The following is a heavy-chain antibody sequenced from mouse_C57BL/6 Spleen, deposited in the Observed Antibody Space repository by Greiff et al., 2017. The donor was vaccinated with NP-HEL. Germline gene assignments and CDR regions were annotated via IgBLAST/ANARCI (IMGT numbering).Heavy chain of an antibody. D-gene: IGHD3-2*02. J-gene: IGHJ2*01. CDR2: IDPSDSYT. V-gene: IGHV1-50*01. CDR3: ANSRQLRSIFDY. Sequence: QVQLQQPGAELVKPGASVKLSCKASGYTFTSYWMQWVKQRPGQGLEWIGEIDPSDSYTNYNQKFKGKATLTVDTSSSTAYMQLSSLTSEDSAVYYCANSRQLRSIFDYWGQGTTLTVSS. CDR1: GYTFTSYW.